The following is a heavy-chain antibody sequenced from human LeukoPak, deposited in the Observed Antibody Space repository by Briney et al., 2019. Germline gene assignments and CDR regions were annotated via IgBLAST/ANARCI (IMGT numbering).Heavy chain of an antibody. D-gene: IGHD1-26*01. V-gene: IGHV5-51*01. CDR1: GYDFTSYW. J-gene: IGHJ5*02. CDR3: ARRGNVDWFDP. CDR2: IYPADYDT. Sequence: GESVKISCRVSGYDFTSYWIAWVRQRPGRGLGWRGFIYPADYDTRYNPSFQGQVTSSADKSLNTSYLQLITFKAADTMMYYCARRGNVDWFDPWGQGTLVIVSS.